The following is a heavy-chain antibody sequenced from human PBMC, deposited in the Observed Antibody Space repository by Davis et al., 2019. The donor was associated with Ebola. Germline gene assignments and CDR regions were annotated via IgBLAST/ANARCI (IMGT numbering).Heavy chain of an antibody. CDR3: AKGTYAGY. J-gene: IGHJ4*02. D-gene: IGHD4-23*01. V-gene: IGHV3-30*18. CDR2: ISYDGSNK. Sequence: GESLKISCAASGSSLRRYVMTWVRQAPGKGLEWVAVISYDGSNKYYADSVKGRFTISRDNSKNTLYLQMNSLRAEDTAVYYCAKGTYAGYWGQGTLVTVSS. CDR1: GSSLRRYV.